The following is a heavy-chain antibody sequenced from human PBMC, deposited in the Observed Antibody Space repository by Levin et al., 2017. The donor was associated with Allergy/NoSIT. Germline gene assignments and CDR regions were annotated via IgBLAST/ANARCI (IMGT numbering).Heavy chain of an antibody. D-gene: IGHD3-22*01. Sequence: GASVKVSCEASGFSFSSYRMNWIRQAPGRGLEWVSLISSSSSYRYYVESVRGRFTVSRDNAKNSVYLEMNSLKVEDTAVYYCARDVSGFDAFDVWGQGTMVTVSS. CDR1: GFSFSSYR. CDR2: ISSSSSYR. J-gene: IGHJ3*01. CDR3: ARDVSGFDAFDV. V-gene: IGHV3-21*01.